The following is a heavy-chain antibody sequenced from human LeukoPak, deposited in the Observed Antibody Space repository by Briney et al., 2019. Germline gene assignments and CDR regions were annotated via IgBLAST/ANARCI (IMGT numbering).Heavy chain of an antibody. J-gene: IGHJ1*01. CDR2: ISSSGASK. CDR1: GFTFGSYA. V-gene: IGHV3-23*01. CDR3: AREMLDYYDSSGYHKYFQH. Sequence: GGSVRLSCAASGFTFGSYAMGWVRRAPEKGLEWVSAISSSGASKYYADSVKGRFTISRDNSKNTLYLQMNSLRAEDTAVYYCAREMLDYYDSSGYHKYFQHWGQGTLVTVSS. D-gene: IGHD3-22*01.